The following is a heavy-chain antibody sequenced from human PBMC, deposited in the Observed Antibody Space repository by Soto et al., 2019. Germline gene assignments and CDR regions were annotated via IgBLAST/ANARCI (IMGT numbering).Heavy chain of an antibody. CDR2: IYYSGST. CDR1: GGSISSYY. J-gene: IGHJ6*02. Sequence: QVQLQESGPGLVKPSETLSLTCTVSGGSISSYYWSWIRQPPGKGLEWIGYIYYSGSTNYNPSLKSRVTISADTSKNQFSLKLTSVTAADTAVYYCARVYYYYCMDVWGQGTTVTVSS. CDR3: ARVYYYYCMDV. V-gene: IGHV4-59*01.